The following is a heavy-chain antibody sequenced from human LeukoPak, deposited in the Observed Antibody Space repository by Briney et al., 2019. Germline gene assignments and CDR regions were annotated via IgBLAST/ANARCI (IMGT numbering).Heavy chain of an antibody. CDR1: GYTFTSYG. D-gene: IGHD3-9*01. J-gene: IGHJ5*01. Sequence: ASVKVSCKASGYTFTSYGISWVRQAPGQGLEWMGWISAYNGNTNYAQKLQGRVTMTTDTSTSTAYMELRSLRSDDTAVYYCARIFYNILTGYHHGSEFDSSGQGAPVSVSS. V-gene: IGHV1-18*01. CDR2: ISAYNGNT. CDR3: ARIFYNILTGYHHGSEFDS.